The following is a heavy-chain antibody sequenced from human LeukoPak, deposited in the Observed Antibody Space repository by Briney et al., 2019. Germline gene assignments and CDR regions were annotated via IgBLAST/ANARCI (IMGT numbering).Heavy chain of an antibody. J-gene: IGHJ4*02. D-gene: IGHD1-26*01. CDR2: IYHSGST. Sequence: SETLSLTCTVSGGSISSGGYYWSWIRQPPGKGLEWIGYIYHSGSTYYNPSLKSRVTISVDRSKNQFSLKLSSVTAADTAVYYCARSRSNSLPFGYWGQGTLVTVSS. CDR3: ARSRSNSLPFGY. CDR1: GGSISSGGYY. V-gene: IGHV4-30-2*01.